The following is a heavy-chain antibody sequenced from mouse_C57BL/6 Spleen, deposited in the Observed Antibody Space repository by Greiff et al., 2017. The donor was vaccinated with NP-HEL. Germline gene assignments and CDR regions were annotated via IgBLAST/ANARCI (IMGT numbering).Heavy chain of an antibody. CDR2: IYPGSGST. J-gene: IGHJ4*01. CDR1: GYTFTSYW. Sequence: QVQLQQPGAELVKPGASVKMSCKASGYTFTSYWITWVKQRPGQGLEWIGDIYPGSGSTNYNEKFKSQATLTVDTSSSTAYLQLSSLPSEDSAVYYWARSSDYPMDYWGQGTSVTVAS. V-gene: IGHV1-55*01. CDR3: ARSSDYPMDY.